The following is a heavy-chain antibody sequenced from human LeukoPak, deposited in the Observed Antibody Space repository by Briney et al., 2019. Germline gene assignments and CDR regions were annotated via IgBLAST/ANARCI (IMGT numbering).Heavy chain of an antibody. D-gene: IGHD1-26*01. Sequence: PSETLSLTCTVSGGSISSYYWSWIRQPAGKGLEWIGRIYTSGSTNYNPSLKSRVTISVDKSKNQFSLKLSSVTAADTAVYYCARGGQPIVGAGLNPALYYMDVWGKGTTVTVSS. CDR2: IYTSGST. CDR3: ARGGQPIVGAGLNPALYYMDV. CDR1: GGSISSYY. V-gene: IGHV4-4*07. J-gene: IGHJ6*03.